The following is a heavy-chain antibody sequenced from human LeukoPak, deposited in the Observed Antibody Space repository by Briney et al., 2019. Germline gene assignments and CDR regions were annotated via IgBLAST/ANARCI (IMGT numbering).Heavy chain of an antibody. CDR1: GYTFTSYD. CDR2: MNPNSGNT. CDR3: ARGRTPFGEYSSSHRGVNHYYYYYGMDV. Sequence: ASVKVSCQASGYTFTSYDINWVRQATGQGLEWMGWMNPNSGNTGYAQKFQGRVTMTRNTSISTAYMELSSLRSEDTAVYYCARGRTPFGEYSSSHRGVNHYYYYYGMDVWGQGTTVTVSS. D-gene: IGHD6-6*01. V-gene: IGHV1-8*01. J-gene: IGHJ6*02.